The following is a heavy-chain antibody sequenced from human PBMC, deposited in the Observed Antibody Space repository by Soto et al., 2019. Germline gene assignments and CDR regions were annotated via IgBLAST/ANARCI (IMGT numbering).Heavy chain of an antibody. CDR3: VRMLDRDF. J-gene: IGHJ4*02. D-gene: IGHD1-1*01. Sequence: GGSMRLSCTASGFNFRNYAMIWVRQAPGKGLEWVSGISGSAGTTNYADSVQGRFTISRDNAKNTLYLQMNGLRAEDTALYYCVRMLDRDFWGQGTLVTVSS. V-gene: IGHV3-23*01. CDR1: GFNFRNYA. CDR2: ISGSAGTT.